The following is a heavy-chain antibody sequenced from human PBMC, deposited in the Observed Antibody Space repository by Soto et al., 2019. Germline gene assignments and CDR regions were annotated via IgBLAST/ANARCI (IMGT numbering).Heavy chain of an antibody. CDR2: ISYDGSNK. CDR3: ARAAGTVYYYYGMDV. CDR1: GFTFSSYA. Sequence: GSLRLSCATSGFTFSSYAMHWVRQAPGKGLEWVAAISYDGSNKYYADSVKGRFTISRDNSKNTLYLQMNSLRAEDTAVYYCARAAGTVYYYYGMDVWGQGTTVTVSS. V-gene: IGHV3-30-3*01. D-gene: IGHD6-13*01. J-gene: IGHJ6*02.